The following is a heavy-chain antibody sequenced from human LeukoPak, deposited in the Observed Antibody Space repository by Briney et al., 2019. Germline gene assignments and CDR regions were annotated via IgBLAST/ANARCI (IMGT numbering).Heavy chain of an antibody. J-gene: IGHJ4*02. CDR2: ISGSGANT. V-gene: IGHV3-23*01. CDR3: AKDPLPIVSALYYFDY. D-gene: IGHD4-4*01. Sequence: PGGSLRLSCAASGFTFSSYAMGWVRQAPGKGLEWVSAISGSGANTYYADSVKGRFTISRDNSKNTLYLQMNSLRADDTAVYYCAKDPLPIVSALYYFDYWGQGTLVTVSS. CDR1: GFTFSSYA.